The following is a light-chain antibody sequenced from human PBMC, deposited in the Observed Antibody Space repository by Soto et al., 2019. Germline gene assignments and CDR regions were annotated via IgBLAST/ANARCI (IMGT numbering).Light chain of an antibody. CDR1: SSDVGNYNL. V-gene: IGLV2-23*01. J-gene: IGLJ1*01. CDR2: EGS. Sequence: QSVLTQPASVSGSPGHSITISCTGTSSDVGNYNLVSWCQQHPGKAPKLMIYEGSKRPSGVSNRFSGSKSGNTASLTISTLQAEDEADYYCCSYAGSSTYVFGTGTKVNVL. CDR3: CSYAGSSTYV.